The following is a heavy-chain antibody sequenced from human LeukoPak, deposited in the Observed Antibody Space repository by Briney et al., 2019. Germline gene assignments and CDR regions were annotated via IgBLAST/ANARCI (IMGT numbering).Heavy chain of an antibody. Sequence: PGGSLRLSCAASGFTFSSYWMSWVRQAPGMGLEWVANIKQDGSEKYYVDSVKGRFTISRDNAKNSLYLQMNSLRAEDTAVYYCARDGPSGRFDPWGQGTLVTVSS. V-gene: IGHV3-7*01. CDR2: IKQDGSEK. CDR3: ARDGPSGRFDP. D-gene: IGHD3/OR15-3a*01. J-gene: IGHJ5*02. CDR1: GFTFSSYW.